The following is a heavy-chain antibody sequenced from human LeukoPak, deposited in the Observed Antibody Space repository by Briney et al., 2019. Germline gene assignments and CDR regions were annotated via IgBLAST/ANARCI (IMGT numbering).Heavy chain of an antibody. CDR1: GYTFTDYY. J-gene: IGHJ4*02. Sequence: ASVTVSSKASGYTFTDYYIHWVRQAPGQGLEWIGWIYPNTGGTNYPQQFEGRITMTRDTSISTAYMELTRLRFDDTAVYYCATGINYNSGWYGSFDSWGQGSLVTVSS. V-gene: IGHV1-2*02. D-gene: IGHD6-19*01. CDR3: ATGINYNSGWYGSFDS. CDR2: IYPNTGGT.